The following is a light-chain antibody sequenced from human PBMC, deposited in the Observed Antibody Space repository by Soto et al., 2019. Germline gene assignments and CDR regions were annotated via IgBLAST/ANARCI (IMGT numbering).Light chain of an antibody. Sequence: DIVMTQSPLSLAVTPGEPASISCRSSQSLLYRDGRNFLDWYLQRPGQSPQVLIYLASKRASGVPDRFSGSGSGTDFTLKISRVEAEDVGIYYCQQALQSPTFGGGTRVEIK. CDR1: QSLLYRDGRNF. J-gene: IGKJ4*01. CDR2: LAS. CDR3: QQALQSPT. V-gene: IGKV2-28*01.